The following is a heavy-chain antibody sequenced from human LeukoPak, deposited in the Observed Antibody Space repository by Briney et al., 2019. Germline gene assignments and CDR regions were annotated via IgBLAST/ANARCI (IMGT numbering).Heavy chain of an antibody. V-gene: IGHV3-48*01. CDR1: GFPFSSYS. CDR2: ISASGSNI. D-gene: IGHD1-1*01. Sequence: GGSLRLSCAASGFPFSSYSMNWVRQAPGKGLEWVSYISASGSNIYYLDAVKGRFTVSRDNAVNSLFLQMNRPRAEDTAIYYCVRVKGTYFDFWGQGTLVTVSS. J-gene: IGHJ4*02. CDR3: VRVKGTYFDF.